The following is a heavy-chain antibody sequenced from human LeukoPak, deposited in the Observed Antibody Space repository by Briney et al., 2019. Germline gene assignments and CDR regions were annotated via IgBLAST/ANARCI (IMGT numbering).Heavy chain of an antibody. CDR3: AILHSTNFYFDY. Sequence: ASVKVSCKASGYTFTTYGISWVRQAPGQGPEWMGWISAHNGNTKYAQKFQGRVIMTTDTYTSTAYMELRSLRSDDTAVYYCAILHSTNFYFDYWGQGTLLTVSS. CDR1: GYTFTTYG. CDR2: ISAHNGNT. D-gene: IGHD2-8*01. J-gene: IGHJ4*02. V-gene: IGHV1-18*01.